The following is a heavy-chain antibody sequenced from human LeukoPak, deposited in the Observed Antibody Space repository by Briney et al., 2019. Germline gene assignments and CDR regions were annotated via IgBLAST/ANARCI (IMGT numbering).Heavy chain of an antibody. Sequence: GGSLRLSCAASGFTFSSYGMHWVRQAPGKGLEWVAFIRYDGSNKYYADSVKGRFTISRDNSKNTLYLQMTSLRVEDTAVYYCTKDGDYYYYGMDVWGQGTTVTVSS. CDR3: TKDGDYYYYGMDV. D-gene: IGHD4-17*01. CDR1: GFTFSSYG. V-gene: IGHV3-30*02. CDR2: IRYDGSNK. J-gene: IGHJ6*02.